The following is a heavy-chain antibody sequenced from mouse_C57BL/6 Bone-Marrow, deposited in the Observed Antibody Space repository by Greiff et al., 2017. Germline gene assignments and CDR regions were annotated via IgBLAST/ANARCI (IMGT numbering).Heavy chain of an antibody. CDR1: GYAFSSSW. CDR3: ARSGTTLVATD. D-gene: IGHD1-1*01. V-gene: IGHV1-82*01. Sequence: QVQLQQSGPELVKPGASVKISCKASGYAFSSSWMHWVKQRPGQGLEWIGRIYPGDGDTNYNGKFKGKATLTADKSSSTAYMQLSSLTSEDSAVYFGARSGTTLVATDWGKGTTVTVSS. J-gene: IGHJ1*03. CDR2: IYPGDGDT.